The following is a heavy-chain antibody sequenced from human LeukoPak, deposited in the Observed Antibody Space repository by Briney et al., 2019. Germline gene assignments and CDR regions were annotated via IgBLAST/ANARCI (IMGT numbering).Heavy chain of an antibody. V-gene: IGHV3-74*01. Sequence: GGSLRLSCAASGFTFSSHWVHWVRQAPGKGLVWVSRINTDGSTTSYADSVKGRFTISRDSAKNTVYLQMNSLRADDTAVYYCARVLIAATGGDYWGQGTLVTVFS. J-gene: IGHJ4*02. CDR1: GFTFSSHW. D-gene: IGHD6-13*01. CDR2: INTDGSTT. CDR3: ARVLIAATGGDY.